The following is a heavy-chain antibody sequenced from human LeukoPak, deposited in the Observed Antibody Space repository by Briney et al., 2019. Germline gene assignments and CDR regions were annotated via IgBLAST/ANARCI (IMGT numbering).Heavy chain of an antibody. CDR2: IKQDGSVK. D-gene: IGHD6-6*01. J-gene: IGHJ4*02. Sequence: GGSLRLSCAASGFTFSSYWMTWVRQAPGKGLEWVANIKQDGSVKYYVDSVKGRFTISRDNAKNSLYLQMNSLRAEDTAIYNCARIGYSSSSLDFWGRGTLDTVSS. V-gene: IGHV3-7*03. CDR3: ARIGYSSSSLDF. CDR1: GFTFSSYW.